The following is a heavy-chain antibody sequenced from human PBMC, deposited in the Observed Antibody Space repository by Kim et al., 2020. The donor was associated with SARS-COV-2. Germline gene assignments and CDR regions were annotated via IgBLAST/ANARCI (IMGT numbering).Heavy chain of an antibody. CDR1: GGSFSGYY. CDR2: INHSGST. V-gene: IGHV4-34*01. J-gene: IGHJ6*02. Sequence: SETLSLTCAVYGGSFSGYYWSWIRQPPGKGLEWIGEINHSGSTNYNPSLKSRVTISVDTSKNQFSLKLSSVTAADTAVYYCARGKNYYGSGSYYKPYYYYYGMDVWGQGTTVTVSS. CDR3: ARGKNYYGSGSYYKPYYYYYGMDV. D-gene: IGHD3-10*01.